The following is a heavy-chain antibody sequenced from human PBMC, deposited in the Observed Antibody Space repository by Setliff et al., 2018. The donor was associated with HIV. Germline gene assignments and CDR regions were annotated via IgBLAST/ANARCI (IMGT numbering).Heavy chain of an antibody. V-gene: IGHV4-39*01. Sequence: PSETLSLTCTVSGGSISSGGYFWSWIRQLPGKGLEWIGEINYSGDTTYNPSLKSRVNMFIDTSKKQFSLKLASVTAADTAVYYCVRQHGDYAFGSWGQGTLVTVS. CDR3: VRQHGDYAFGS. CDR2: INYSGDT. J-gene: IGHJ5*01. CDR1: GGSISSGGYF. D-gene: IGHD4-17*01.